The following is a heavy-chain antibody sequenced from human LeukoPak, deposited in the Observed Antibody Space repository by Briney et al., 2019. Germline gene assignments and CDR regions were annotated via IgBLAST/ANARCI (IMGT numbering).Heavy chain of an antibody. CDR3: ARSSYYCFDY. CDR1: GFTFTSYW. V-gene: IGHV3-7*01. Sequence: GGSLRLSCAASGFTFTSYWMYWVRQAPGKGLEGVADIKEDGSEKYYVDSVKGRFTISRDNAKNSLYLQMNSLRAEDTAVYYCARSSYYCFDYWGQGTLVTVSS. CDR2: IKEDGSEK. D-gene: IGHD2-21*01. J-gene: IGHJ4*02.